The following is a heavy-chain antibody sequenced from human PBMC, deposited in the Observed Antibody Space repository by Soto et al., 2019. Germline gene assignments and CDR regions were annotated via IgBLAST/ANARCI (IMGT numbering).Heavy chain of an antibody. CDR3: AAELGFGKLSVV. J-gene: IGHJ6*02. Sequence: QVQVVQSGVEVRRPGSSVKVSCKASGDTFKNCVISWVRQAPGQGLEWMGGIIPLFGTTDFAQRFQGRLTITPDESTTTGYMELSRLRSEDTATYYCAAELGFGKLSVVWGQGTTVIVSS. V-gene: IGHV1-69*01. D-gene: IGHD3-10*01. CDR2: IIPLFGTT. CDR1: GDTFKNCV.